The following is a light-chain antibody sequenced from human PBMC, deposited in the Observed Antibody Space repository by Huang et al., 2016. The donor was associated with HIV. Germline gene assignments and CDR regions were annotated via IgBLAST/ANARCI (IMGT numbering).Light chain of an antibody. CDR2: ASS. CDR3: QQSARTPRT. V-gene: IGKV1-39*01. CDR1: QNIKRY. J-gene: IGKJ2*01. Sequence: DIQITKSPSSLSASVGETVIITCRASQNIKRYLNWYQQEPGKAPKLLISASSKLQSGVPSTSSGSGSGTDFTLTINSLQPEDSATYYCQQSARTPRTFGQGTKLEI.